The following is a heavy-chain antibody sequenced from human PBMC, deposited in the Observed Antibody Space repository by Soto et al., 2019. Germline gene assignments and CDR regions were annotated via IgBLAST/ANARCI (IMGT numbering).Heavy chain of an antibody. CDR2: IFYNGTT. CDR1: GGSISRYR. V-gene: IGHV4-59*01. J-gene: IGHJ5*02. Sequence: QVQLQESGPGLVKPSETLSLTCVVSGGSISRYRWSWIRQPPGKGLEWIGYIFYNGTTSYNSSLKSRVTISVDLSKNHLSLTLASVTAAYTAVYYCARSFLPWGQGTLVVVSS. CDR3: ARSFLP.